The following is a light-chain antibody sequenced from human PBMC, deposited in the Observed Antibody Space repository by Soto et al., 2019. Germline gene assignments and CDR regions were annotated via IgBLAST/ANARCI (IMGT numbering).Light chain of an antibody. J-gene: IGKJ1*01. V-gene: IGKV3-15*01. Sequence: EIVLTQSPGTLSLSPGERATLSCRASQSVRSNLAWYQQKPGQAPRLLIYGASTRATGIPARFSGSGSGTEFTLTISSLQSEDFAVYYCQQYDSSPRTFGQGTKVDIK. CDR3: QQYDSSPRT. CDR1: QSVRSN. CDR2: GAS.